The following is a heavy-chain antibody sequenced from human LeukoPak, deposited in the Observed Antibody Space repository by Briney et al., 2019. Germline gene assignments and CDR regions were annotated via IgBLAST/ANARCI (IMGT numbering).Heavy chain of an antibody. CDR3: ARRGYCSGGSCLN. CDR1: GFAFSTYW. Sequence: GGSLRLSCTASGFAFSTYWMSWVRQAPGKGLEWVANIKEDGSEKYYVDSVKGRFTISRDNAKNSLYLQMNSLRAEDTAVYYCARRGYCSGGSCLNWGQGTLVTVSS. D-gene: IGHD2-15*01. CDR2: IKEDGSEK. V-gene: IGHV3-7*01. J-gene: IGHJ4*02.